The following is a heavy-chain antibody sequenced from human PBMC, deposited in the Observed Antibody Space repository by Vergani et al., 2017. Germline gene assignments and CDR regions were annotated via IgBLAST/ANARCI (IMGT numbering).Heavy chain of an antibody. CDR2: IKRDGTET. V-gene: IGHV3-7*01. Sequence: VQLVESGGGLVQSGGSLRLSCAASGFTFGDYYMAWIRLAPGKGLDWVASIKRDGTETFYVDSVKGRFTISRDNAKTTLYLQMNSLRDEDRGVYYCARISGGSAPYLHYWGQGTLVTVAS. D-gene: IGHD2-15*01. CDR3: ARISGGSAPYLHY. J-gene: IGHJ1*01. CDR1: GFTFGDYY.